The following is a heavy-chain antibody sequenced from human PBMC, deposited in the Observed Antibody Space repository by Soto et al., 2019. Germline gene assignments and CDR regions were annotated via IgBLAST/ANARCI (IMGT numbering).Heavy chain of an antibody. CDR1: GGSITNYY. D-gene: IGHD6-19*01. Sequence: QVQLQESGPGLVKPSETLSLTCTVSGGSITNYYWSWIRQSPGKGLEWIGYIYYSGHTNYNPSLKSRVTLSIGTSKEQFSRRLTSVTTADSAVYYCATGRYSSGWYLGFWGQGILVTVSS. V-gene: IGHV4-59*01. CDR2: IYYSGHT. CDR3: ATGRYSSGWYLGF. J-gene: IGHJ4*02.